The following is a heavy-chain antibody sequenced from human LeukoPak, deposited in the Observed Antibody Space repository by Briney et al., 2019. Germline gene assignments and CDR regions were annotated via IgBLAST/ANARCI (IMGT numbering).Heavy chain of an antibody. J-gene: IGHJ4*02. CDR2: ITSSGDTI. D-gene: IGHD1-7*01. CDR1: VFPFSRYS. Sequence: RGSLRLSCPTSVFPFSRYSMNCVRQAPGKGLEWGSSITSSGDTIYYADSVEGRLTVSRDNSKNTLDLKVRSLRAEDNAVYYCGENERNWNYNVASETYVWGQGTLVTVSS. V-gene: IGHV3-48*01. CDR3: GENERNWNYNVASETYV.